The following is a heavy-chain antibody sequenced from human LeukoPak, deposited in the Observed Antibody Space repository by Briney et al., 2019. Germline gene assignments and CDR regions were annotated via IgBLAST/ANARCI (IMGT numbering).Heavy chain of an antibody. J-gene: IGHJ4*02. D-gene: IGHD3-22*01. CDR2: IYAAESS. V-gene: IGHV4-4*07. Sequence: PSETLSLTCTVSGDSVSRSYWGWIRQSAGKGLEWIGRIYAAESSKYNPSLRGRVSISIDTSASQFSLRLNSITAADTAFYYCVRGRNDRPYYFDYWGQGVLVTVSS. CDR1: GDSVSRSY. CDR3: VRGRNDRPYYFDY.